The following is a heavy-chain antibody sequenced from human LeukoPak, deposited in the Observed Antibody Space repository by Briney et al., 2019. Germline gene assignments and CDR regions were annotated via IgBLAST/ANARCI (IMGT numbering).Heavy chain of an antibody. CDR1: AGSITNYF. V-gene: IGHV4-59*12. CDR2: VYYSGTA. Sequence: SETLSLTCTVSAGSITNYFWSWIRQPPGKGLEWIGYVYYSGTANYNPSLKGRVTISVDASKNQFSLKLSSVTAADTAVYYCARLRLGGSGSYYNPGYYYYYGMDVWGQGTTVTVSS. CDR3: ARLRLGGSGSYYNPGYYYYYGMDV. D-gene: IGHD3-10*01. J-gene: IGHJ6*02.